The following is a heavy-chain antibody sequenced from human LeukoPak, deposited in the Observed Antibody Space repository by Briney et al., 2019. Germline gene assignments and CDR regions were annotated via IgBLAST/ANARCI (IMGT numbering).Heavy chain of an antibody. D-gene: IGHD3-16*01. Sequence: SETLSLTCTVSGGSISSGDYYWSWIRQPPGKGLEWIGSIYSGGGTHYNPSLNSRLTISADTSKNQFSLNLRSVTAADTAVYFCVRDGGNWDVDYWGQGTLVTVSS. CDR2: IYSGGGT. J-gene: IGHJ4*02. CDR3: VRDGGNWDVDY. CDR1: GGSISSGDYY. V-gene: IGHV4-39*07.